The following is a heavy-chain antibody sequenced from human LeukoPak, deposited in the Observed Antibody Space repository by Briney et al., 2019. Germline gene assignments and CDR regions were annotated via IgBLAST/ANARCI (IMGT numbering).Heavy chain of an antibody. CDR3: AADSETTVTSTVLAFDT. J-gene: IGHJ3*02. V-gene: IGHV1-58*02. CDR1: GFTFTSSA. D-gene: IGHD4-17*01. CDR2: IVVGSGNT. Sequence: GASVKVSCKASGFTFTSSAMQWVRQARGQRLEWIGWIVVGSGNTNYAQKFQERVTITRDMSTSTAYMELSSLRSEDTAVYYCAADSETTVTSTVLAFDTWGQGTMVTVSS.